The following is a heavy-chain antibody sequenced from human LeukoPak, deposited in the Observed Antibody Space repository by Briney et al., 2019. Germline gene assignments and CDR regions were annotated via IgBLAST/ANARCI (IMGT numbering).Heavy chain of an antibody. CDR2: ISRSGSTI. V-gene: IGHV3-48*03. D-gene: IGHD3-10*01. Sequence: PGGSLRLSCSASTFALSSYEMNWVRQAPGKGLEWVSYISRSGSTIYYADSVKGRFTISRDNAEDSLFLRMNSLRAEDTAVYYCAREGSSYAPSAPFFFDFWGQGTLVTVSS. CDR3: AREGSSYAPSAPFFFDF. CDR1: TFALSSYE. J-gene: IGHJ4*02.